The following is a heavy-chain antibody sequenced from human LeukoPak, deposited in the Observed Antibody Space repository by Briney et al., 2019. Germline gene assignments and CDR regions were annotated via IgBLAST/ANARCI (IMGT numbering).Heavy chain of an antibody. V-gene: IGHV4-39*01. CDR1: GGSISSSSYY. CDR3: ARGSSYYDGSGYSEY. J-gene: IGHJ4*02. Sequence: SETLSLTCTVSGGSISSSSYYWGWIRQPPGKGLEWIGSIYYSGSTYYNPSLKSRVTISVDTSKNQFSLKLTSVTPADTAVYYCARGSSYYDGSGYSEYWGQGNMVTVSS. D-gene: IGHD3-22*01. CDR2: IYYSGST.